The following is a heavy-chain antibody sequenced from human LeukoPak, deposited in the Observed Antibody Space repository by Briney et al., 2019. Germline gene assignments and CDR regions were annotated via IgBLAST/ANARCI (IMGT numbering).Heavy chain of an antibody. V-gene: IGHV1-18*01. D-gene: IGHD3-10*01. CDR1: GYTFTDYG. CDR3: ARDRDYYGSGSYPIAFDI. Sequence: ASVKVSCKASGYTFTDYGISWVRQAPGQGLEWMGWITTYNGNTNYAQKLQDRVTMTTDTSTSTAYMELRSLRSDDTAVYYCARDRDYYGSGSYPIAFDIWGQGTMVTVSS. CDR2: ITTYNGNT. J-gene: IGHJ3*02.